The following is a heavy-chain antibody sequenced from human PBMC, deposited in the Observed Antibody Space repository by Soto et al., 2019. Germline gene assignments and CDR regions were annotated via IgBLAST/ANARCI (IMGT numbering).Heavy chain of an antibody. V-gene: IGHV4-30-2*01. D-gene: IGHD6-13*01. Sequence: PSETLSLTCAVSGGSISSGGYSWSWIRQPPGKGLEWIGYIYHSGSTYYNPSLKSRVTISVDRSKNQFSLKLSSVTAADTAVYYCARNAAEIRGLPVDPWGQGTLVTVSS. J-gene: IGHJ5*02. CDR3: ARNAAEIRGLPVDP. CDR1: GGSISSGGYS. CDR2: IYHSGST.